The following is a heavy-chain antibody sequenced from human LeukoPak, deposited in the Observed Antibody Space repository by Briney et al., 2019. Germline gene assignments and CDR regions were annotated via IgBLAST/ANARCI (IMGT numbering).Heavy chain of an antibody. J-gene: IGHJ4*02. D-gene: IGHD2-2*01. CDR1: GFTFSSYS. CDR2: ISGSGGST. V-gene: IGHV3-23*01. Sequence: GGSLRLSCAASGFTFSSYSMNWVHQAPGKGLEWVSAISGSGGSTYYADSVKGRFTISRDNSKNTLYLQMNSLRAEDTAVYYCAKVGVYCSSTSCRVPYYFDYWGQGTLVTVSS. CDR3: AKVGVYCSSTSCRVPYYFDY.